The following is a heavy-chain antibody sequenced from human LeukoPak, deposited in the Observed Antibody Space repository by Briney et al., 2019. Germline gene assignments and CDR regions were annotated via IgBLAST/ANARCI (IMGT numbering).Heavy chain of an antibody. V-gene: IGHV4-34*01. Sequence: PSETLSLTCAVYGGSFSGYYWSWIRQPPGKGLEWIGEINHSGSTNYNPSLKSRVTISVDTSKNQFSLKLSSVTAADTAVYYCPSWIQLSLMISSWGQGTLVTVSS. D-gene: IGHD5-18*01. CDR3: PSWIQLSLMISS. CDR1: GGSFSGYY. J-gene: IGHJ5*02. CDR2: INHSGST.